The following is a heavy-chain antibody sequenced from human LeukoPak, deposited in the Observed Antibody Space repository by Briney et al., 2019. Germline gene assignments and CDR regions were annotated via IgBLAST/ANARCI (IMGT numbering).Heavy chain of an antibody. Sequence: QPGGSLRLSCAASGFSFSSYGMLWVGQAPGKGLEWVAVVWYDASEKFYADSVKGRFAISRDNSKNTLDLQMSSLRAEDTALYYCARLRGNIAFDIWGQGTMVTVSS. CDR2: VWYDASEK. V-gene: IGHV3-33*01. CDR1: GFSFSSYG. J-gene: IGHJ3*02. CDR3: ARLRGNIAFDI.